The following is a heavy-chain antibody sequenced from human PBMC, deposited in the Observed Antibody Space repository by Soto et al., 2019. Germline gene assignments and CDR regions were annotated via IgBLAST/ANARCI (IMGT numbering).Heavy chain of an antibody. D-gene: IGHD3-9*01. J-gene: IGHJ4*02. V-gene: IGHV6-1*01. CDR3: ARRFFDLGSAFDF. CDR2: TYYRSKWYN. CDR1: EYSVSNNNTA. Sequence: SQTLSLTCVISEYSVSNNNTALNVINQAPSGGLECLGRTYYRSKWYNDYATSMKSRITISPDTSKNQFSLHLNSVTPEDTAVYFCARRFFDLGSAFDFWGQRTPVTVSS.